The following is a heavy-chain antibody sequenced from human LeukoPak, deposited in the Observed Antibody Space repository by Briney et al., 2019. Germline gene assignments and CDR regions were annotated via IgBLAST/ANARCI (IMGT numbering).Heavy chain of an antibody. J-gene: IGHJ1*01. Sequence: GGSLRLSCAASGFTFSRCWMHWVRQAPGKGLVWVSRINGDGSTTSYADSVKGGFTISRDNAKNTLYLQMNSLRAEDTAVYYCATGNYYDSRGYYTFGHWGQGTLVTVSS. CDR3: ATGNYYDSRGYYTFGH. CDR1: GFTFSRCW. CDR2: INGDGSTT. V-gene: IGHV3-74*01. D-gene: IGHD3-22*01.